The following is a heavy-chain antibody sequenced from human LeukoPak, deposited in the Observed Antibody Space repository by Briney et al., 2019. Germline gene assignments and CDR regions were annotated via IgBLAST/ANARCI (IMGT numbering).Heavy chain of an antibody. D-gene: IGHD2-2*01. V-gene: IGHV3-21*01. J-gene: IGHJ4*02. CDR3: ARDFVSDIVVVPAAPCGY. CDR2: ISSSSSYI. Sequence: GGSLRLSCAASGFTFSSYSMNWVRQAPGKGLEWVSSISSSSSYIYYADSEKGRFTISRDNAKNSLYLQMNSLRAEDTAVYYCARDFVSDIVVVPAAPCGYWGQGTLVTVSS. CDR1: GFTFSSYS.